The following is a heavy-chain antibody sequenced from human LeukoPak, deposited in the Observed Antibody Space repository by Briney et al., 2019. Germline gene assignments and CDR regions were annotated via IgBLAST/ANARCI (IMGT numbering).Heavy chain of an antibody. CDR3: ARGGAGCSSTSCYFRFDP. CDR1: GGSISSYY. V-gene: IGHV4-59*01. J-gene: IGHJ5*02. D-gene: IGHD2-2*01. Sequence: SETLSLTCTVSGGSISSYYWSWIRQPPGKGLEWIGYIYYSGSTNYNPSLESRVTISADTSKNQFSLKLSSVTAADTAVYYCARGGAGCSSTSCYFRFDPWGQGTLVTVSS. CDR2: IYYSGST.